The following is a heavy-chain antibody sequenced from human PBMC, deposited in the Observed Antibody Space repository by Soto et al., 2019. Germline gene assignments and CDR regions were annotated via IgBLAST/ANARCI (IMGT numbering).Heavy chain of an antibody. V-gene: IGHV4-31*03. CDR2: IYDSESA. J-gene: IGHJ4*02. CDR1: CESISSGGYY. D-gene: IGHD6-6*01. Sequence: QVQLQESGPGLVKPSQTLSLTCSVSCESISSGGYYWSWIRHHPGKGLEWIGYIYDSESAYYNPSLKSRVTISMDTSKNHFAMRLSSVTAADTAVYYCARASSSSSAADYWGQGTLATVSS. CDR3: ARASSSSSAADY.